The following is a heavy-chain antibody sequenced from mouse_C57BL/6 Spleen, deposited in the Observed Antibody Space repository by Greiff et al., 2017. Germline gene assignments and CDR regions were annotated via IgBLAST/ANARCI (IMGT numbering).Heavy chain of an antibody. D-gene: IGHD2-12*01. Sequence: VQLQQSGAELMKPGASVKLSCKATGYTFTGYWIEWVKQRPGHGLEWIGEILPGSGSTNYNEKFKGKATFTADKSSNTAYMQLSSLTTEDSAIYYCAREVTASYLYFGGWGTGTTVTVAS. J-gene: IGHJ1*03. CDR3: AREVTASYLYFGG. V-gene: IGHV1-9*01. CDR2: ILPGSGST. CDR1: GYTFTGYW.